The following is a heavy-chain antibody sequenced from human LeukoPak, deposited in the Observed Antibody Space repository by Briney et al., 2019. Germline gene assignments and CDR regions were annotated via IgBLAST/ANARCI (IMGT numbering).Heavy chain of an antibody. CDR3: AKGQYYYDTSGYHDAFDI. D-gene: IGHD3-22*01. CDR2: INPSHGST. V-gene: IGHV1-46*01. CDR1: GYTFTSYY. Sequence: ASVKVSCKASGYTFTSYYIHWVRQAPGQGLEWMGIINPSHGSTSYAQKFLGRVTMTWDTSTRTVYMELSSLRSEDTAVYYCAKGQYYYDTSGYHDAFDIWGQGTMVTVSS. J-gene: IGHJ3*02.